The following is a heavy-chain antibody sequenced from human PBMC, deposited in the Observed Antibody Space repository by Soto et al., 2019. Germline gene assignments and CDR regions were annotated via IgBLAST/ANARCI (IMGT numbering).Heavy chain of an antibody. CDR2: IYYSGST. Sequence: TSETLSLTCTVSGGSISSYYWSWIRQPPGKGLEWIGYIYYSGSTNYNPSLKSRVTISVDTSKNQFSLKLSSVTAADTAVYYCAREAGLGEGRYYYYGMDVWGQGTTVTVSS. D-gene: IGHD1-26*01. V-gene: IGHV4-59*01. CDR1: GGSISSYY. J-gene: IGHJ6*02. CDR3: AREAGLGEGRYYYYGMDV.